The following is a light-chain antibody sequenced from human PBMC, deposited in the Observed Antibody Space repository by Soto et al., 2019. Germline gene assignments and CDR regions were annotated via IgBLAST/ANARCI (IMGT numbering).Light chain of an antibody. V-gene: IGKV4-1*01. J-gene: IGKJ2*01. CDR3: QQYFSAPFT. CDR2: WAS. Sequence: TVMTQSPDSLAVSLGEMATINCKSRRTLLYSSNNKNYVSWYQQKPGQPPKLLIYWASTRESGVPDRFSGSGSGTDFTLTINSLQTEDVAVYYCQQYFSAPFTFGQGSKLEI. CDR1: RTLLYSSNNKNY.